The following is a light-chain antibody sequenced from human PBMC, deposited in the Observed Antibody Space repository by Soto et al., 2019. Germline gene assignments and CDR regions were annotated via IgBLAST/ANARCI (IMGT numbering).Light chain of an antibody. CDR3: QQYNSYSRT. CDR1: QSISGW. Sequence: DIPMTQSPSTLSASVGDRVTITCRASQSISGWLAWYQQKPGKAPKLLIYDASSLQSGVPLRFSGSGSGTEFTLTISSLQPDDFATYYCQQYNSYSRTFGQGTKVEIK. J-gene: IGKJ1*01. V-gene: IGKV1-5*01. CDR2: DAS.